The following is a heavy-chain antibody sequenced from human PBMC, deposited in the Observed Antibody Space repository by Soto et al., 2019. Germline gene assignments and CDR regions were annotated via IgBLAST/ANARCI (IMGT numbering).Heavy chain of an antibody. D-gene: IGHD2-15*01. CDR2: IYYSVST. V-gene: IGHV4-59*08. CDR3: ARQSLDCSGGSCYTYYFDY. Sequence: SETLSLTCTVSGGSISNYYWSWIRQPPGKGLEWIGYIYYSVSTNYNPSLKSRVTMSVDTSKNQFSLKLSSVTSADTAVYYCARQSLDCSGGSCYTYYFDYWGQGTLVTVSS. CDR1: GGSISNYY. J-gene: IGHJ4*02.